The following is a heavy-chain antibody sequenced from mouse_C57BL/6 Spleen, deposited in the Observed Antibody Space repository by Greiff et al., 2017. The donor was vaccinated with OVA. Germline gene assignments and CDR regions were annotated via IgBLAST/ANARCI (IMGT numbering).Heavy chain of an antibody. CDR3: ATQLGAWFAY. V-gene: IGHV1-82*01. J-gene: IGHJ3*01. D-gene: IGHD4-1*02. CDR1: GYAFSSSW. CDR2: IYPGDGDT. Sequence: VQLQQSGPELVKPGASVKISCKASGYAFSSSWMNWVKQRPGKGLEWIGRIYPGDGDTNYNGKFKGKATLTADKSSSTAYMQLRSLTSEDSAVYFCATQLGAWFAYWGQGTLVTVSA.